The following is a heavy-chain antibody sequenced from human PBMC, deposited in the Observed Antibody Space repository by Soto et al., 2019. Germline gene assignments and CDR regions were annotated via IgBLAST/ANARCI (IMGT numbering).Heavy chain of an antibody. J-gene: IGHJ6*02. CDR2: MIPVFGST. CDR3: TTEYAIRGVIRDYDYYYGMDV. CDR1: GGTFSSYA. V-gene: IGHV1-69*13. Sequence: SVKVSCKASGGTFSSYAISWVRQAPGQGLEWMAGMIPVFGSTHYTKKFQGRVTVTAGESTSTAYLEVSSLRSEDTAVYYCTTEYAIRGVIRDYDYYYGMDVWGQGTTVTVSS. D-gene: IGHD3-10*01.